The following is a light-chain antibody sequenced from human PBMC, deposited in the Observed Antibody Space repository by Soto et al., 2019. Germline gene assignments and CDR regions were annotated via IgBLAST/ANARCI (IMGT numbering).Light chain of an antibody. V-gene: IGLV3-21*02. Sequence: SYELTQPPSVSVAPGQTARITCGGTNIGRKSVHWYQQKPGQAPVVVVYDDSDRPSGIPERFSGSSSGNTATLTISRVEAGDEADYFCQVWDTTTTHRVFGGGTKLTVL. CDR3: QVWDTTTTHRV. J-gene: IGLJ2*01. CDR1: NIGRKS. CDR2: DDS.